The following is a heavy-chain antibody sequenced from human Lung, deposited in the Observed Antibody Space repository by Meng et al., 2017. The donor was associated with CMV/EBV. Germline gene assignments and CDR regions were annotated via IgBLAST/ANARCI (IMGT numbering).Heavy chain of an antibody. CDR2: INAYNGDT. CDR3: ARVEVGITSGDY. V-gene: IGHV1-18*01. Sequence: AQLVQSGGEVKKPGAQVKVSCKASGYTFTKYGITWVRQAPGQGLEWMGWINAYNGDTNYAQTLQGRVTMTTDTSTSAAYMELRSLRSDDTAVYYCARVEVGITSGDYWGQGTLVTVSS. J-gene: IGHJ4*02. CDR1: GYTFTKYG. D-gene: IGHD1-26*01.